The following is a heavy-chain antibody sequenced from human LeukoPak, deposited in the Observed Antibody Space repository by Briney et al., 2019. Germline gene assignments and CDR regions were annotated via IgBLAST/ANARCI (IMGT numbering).Heavy chain of an antibody. V-gene: IGHV4-34*01. CDR3: ARGGPTYYYDSSGYYPEPQPYYFDY. CDR1: GGSFSGYY. CDR2: ISHSGST. J-gene: IGHJ4*02. Sequence: SETLSLTCAVYGGSFSGYYWSWIRQPPGKGLEWIGEISHSGSTNYNPSLKSRVTISVDTSKNQFSLKLSSVTAADTAVYYCARGGPTYYYDSSGYYPEPQPYYFDYWGQGTLVTVSS. D-gene: IGHD3-22*01.